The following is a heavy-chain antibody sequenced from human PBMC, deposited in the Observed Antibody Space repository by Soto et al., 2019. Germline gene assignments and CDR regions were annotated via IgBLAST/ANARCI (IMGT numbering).Heavy chain of an antibody. V-gene: IGHV3-30-3*01. CDR1: GFTFSSYA. Sequence: GGSLRLSCAASGFTFSSYAMHWVRQAPGKGLERVAVISYDGSNKYYADSVKGRFTISRDNSKNTLYLQMNSLRAEDTAVYYCVIDLEAPADWVTTFYYGMDVWGQGTTVTVSS. CDR3: VIDLEAPADWVTTFYYGMDV. D-gene: IGHD4-4*01. CDR2: ISYDGSNK. J-gene: IGHJ6*02.